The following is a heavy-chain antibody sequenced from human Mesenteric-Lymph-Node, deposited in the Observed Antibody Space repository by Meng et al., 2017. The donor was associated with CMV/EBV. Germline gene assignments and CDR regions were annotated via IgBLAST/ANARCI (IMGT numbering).Heavy chain of an antibody. Sequence: GSLRLSCAVYGGSFSGYYWSWIRQPPGKGLECMGEINHSGSTNYNSSLKSRVTISVDTSKNQFSLKLTSVTAADTAVYYCARGGSYHNWFDPWGQGTLVTVSS. J-gene: IGHJ5*02. CDR1: GGSFSGYY. V-gene: IGHV4-34*01. CDR3: ARGGSYHNWFDP. CDR2: INHSGST. D-gene: IGHD1-26*01.